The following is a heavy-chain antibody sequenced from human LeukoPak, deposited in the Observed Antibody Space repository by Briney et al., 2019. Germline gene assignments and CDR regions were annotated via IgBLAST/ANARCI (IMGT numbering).Heavy chain of an antibody. CDR1: GGSFSGYY. J-gene: IGHJ4*02. D-gene: IGHD3-10*01. CDR3: ARHQLRGLLDDN. V-gene: IGHV4-34*01. CDR2: INHSGST. Sequence: PSETLSLTCAVYGGSFSGYYWSWIRQPPGKGLEWIGEINHSGSTNYNPSLESRVTISVDTSKNQFSLKLRSVTAADTAVYYCARHQLRGLLDDNWGQGTLVTVSS.